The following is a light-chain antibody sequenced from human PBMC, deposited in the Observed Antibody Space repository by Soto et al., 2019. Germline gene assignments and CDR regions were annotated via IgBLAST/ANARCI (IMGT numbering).Light chain of an antibody. CDR2: LGS. CDR1: QSLLHSNGYNY. J-gene: IGKJ1*01. V-gene: IGKV2-28*01. Sequence: DTVMTQSPLSLPVTPGEPASISCRSSQSLLHSNGYNYLDWYLQKPGQSPQLLIYLGSNRASGVPDRFSGSGSGTDFTLKISRVEAEDVGVDYCMQALQTPCTFGQGTKVDIK. CDR3: MQALQTPCT.